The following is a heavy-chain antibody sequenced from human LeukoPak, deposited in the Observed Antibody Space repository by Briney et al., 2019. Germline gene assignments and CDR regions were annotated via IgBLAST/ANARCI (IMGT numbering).Heavy chain of an antibody. J-gene: IGHJ4*02. V-gene: IGHV4-30-4*07. D-gene: IGHD6-19*01. CDR1: SGSVSSGGYS. CDR2: ISYIGST. CDR3: ARVGARGSGWSDY. Sequence: PSETLSLTCAVSSGSVSSGGYSWNWIRQPPGKGLEWIGYISYIGSTYHNPSLKSRLTISADTSKNQFSLKLSSVTAADTAVYYCARVGARGSGWSDYWGQGTLVTVSS.